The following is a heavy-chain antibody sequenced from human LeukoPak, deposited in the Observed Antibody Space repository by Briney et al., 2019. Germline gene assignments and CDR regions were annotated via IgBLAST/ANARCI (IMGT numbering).Heavy chain of an antibody. CDR1: GFTFDDYA. CDR3: AKDLSPYDSSGYSGFQH. V-gene: IGHV3-9*01. D-gene: IGHD3-22*01. Sequence: GGSQRLSCAASGFTFDDYAMHWVRQAPGKGLEWVSGISWNSGSIGYADSVKGRFTISRDNAKNSLYLQMNSLRAEDTALYYCAKDLSPYDSSGYSGFQHWGQGTLVTVSS. CDR2: ISWNSGSI. J-gene: IGHJ1*01.